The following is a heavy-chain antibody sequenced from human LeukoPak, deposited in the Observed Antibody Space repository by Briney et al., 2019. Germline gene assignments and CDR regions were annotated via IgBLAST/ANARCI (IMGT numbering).Heavy chain of an antibody. CDR1: GGTFSSYA. CDR2: IIPILGIA. J-gene: IGHJ6*02. CDR3: ARGYGSGYGMDV. Sequence: ASVKVSCKASGGTFSSYAISWVRQAPGQGLEWMGRIIPILGIANYAQKFQGRVTITADKSTSTAYMEPSSLRSEDTAVYYCARGYGSGYGMDVWGQGTTVTVSS. V-gene: IGHV1-69*04. D-gene: IGHD3-10*01.